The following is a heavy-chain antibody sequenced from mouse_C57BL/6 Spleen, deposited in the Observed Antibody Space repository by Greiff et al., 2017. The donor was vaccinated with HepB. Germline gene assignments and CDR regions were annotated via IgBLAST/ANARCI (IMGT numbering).Heavy chain of an antibody. CDR3: ARGGFTTAYFDY. D-gene: IGHD1-2*01. CDR2: INPSNGGT. CDR1: GYTFTSYW. V-gene: IGHV1-53*01. J-gene: IGHJ2*01. Sequence: VQLQQPGTELVKPGASVKLSCKASGYTFTSYWMHWVKQRPGQGLEWIGNINPSNGGTNYNEKFKSKATLTVDKSSSTAYMQRSSLTSEDSAVYYCARGGFTTAYFDYWGQGTTLTVSS.